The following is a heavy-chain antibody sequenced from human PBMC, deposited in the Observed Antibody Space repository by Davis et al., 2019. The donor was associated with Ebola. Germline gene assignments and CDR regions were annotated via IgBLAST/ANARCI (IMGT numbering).Heavy chain of an antibody. Sequence: PGGSLRLSCVASGFTFSSYGMNWVRQAPGKGLEWVSSISSSSFSEFYADSVTGRLTISRDNAKNSLYLQMHSLRAEDTAVYYCARDRYGDSNYYFDSWGQGTLVTVSS. CDR2: ISSSSFSE. V-gene: IGHV3-21*06. CDR3: ARDRYGDSNYYFDS. D-gene: IGHD4-17*01. J-gene: IGHJ4*02. CDR1: GFTFSSYG.